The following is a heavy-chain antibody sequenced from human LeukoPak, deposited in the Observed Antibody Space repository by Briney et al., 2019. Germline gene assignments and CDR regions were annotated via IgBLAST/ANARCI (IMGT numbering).Heavy chain of an antibody. Sequence: PSETLSLTCTVSGGSISSYYWSWIRQPPGKGLEWIGYIYYSGSTNYNPSLKSRVTISVDTSKNQFSLELSSVTAADTAVYYCARKNYGSDAFDIWGQGTTVTVSS. CDR2: IYYSGST. CDR3: ARKNYGSDAFDI. V-gene: IGHV4-59*08. CDR1: GGSISSYY. D-gene: IGHD3-10*01. J-gene: IGHJ3*02.